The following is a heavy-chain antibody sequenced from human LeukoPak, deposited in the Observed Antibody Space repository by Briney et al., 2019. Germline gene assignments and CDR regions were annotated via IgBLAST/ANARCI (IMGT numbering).Heavy chain of an antibody. V-gene: IGHV4-59*01. D-gene: IGHD3-10*01. CDR1: GDSISNYY. Sequence: SESLSLTCTVSGDSISNYYWSWIRQPPGKGLEWIGYIYYSGSTNYNPSLKSRVTISVDTSRNQFSLKLSSVTAADTALYYCARGYGSGSHYFDYWGQGSLVTVSS. CDR3: ARGYGSGSHYFDY. J-gene: IGHJ4*02. CDR2: IYYSGST.